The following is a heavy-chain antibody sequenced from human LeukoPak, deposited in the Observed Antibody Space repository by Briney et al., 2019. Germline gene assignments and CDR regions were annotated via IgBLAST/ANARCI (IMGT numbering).Heavy chain of an antibody. CDR3: ARSAVGTSCCTAVDY. V-gene: IGHV3-23*01. D-gene: IGHD1-26*01. CDR2: ISDSGGRT. Sequence: PGGSLRLSCAVSGITLSNYGMSWVRQAPGKGLEWVAGISDSGGRTNYADSVKGRFTISRDNPKNTLYLQTNSLRAEDTAEYYCARSAVGTSCCTAVDYWGQGTLVTVSS. J-gene: IGHJ4*02. CDR1: GITLSNYG.